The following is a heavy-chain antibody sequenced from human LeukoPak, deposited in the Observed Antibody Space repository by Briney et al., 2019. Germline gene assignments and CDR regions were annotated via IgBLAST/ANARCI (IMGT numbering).Heavy chain of an antibody. CDR3: ARGGGGLAY. V-gene: IGHV1-2*02. CDR1: GYTFTGYY. CDR2: INPNSGGT. Sequence: ASVKVSCKASGYTFTGYYMHWVRQAPGQGLEWMGWINPNSGGTYYAQKFQGRVTMTSDTSISTAYMELSRLRSDNTAVYYCARGGGGLAYWGQGTLVTVSS. D-gene: IGHD3-16*01. J-gene: IGHJ4*02.